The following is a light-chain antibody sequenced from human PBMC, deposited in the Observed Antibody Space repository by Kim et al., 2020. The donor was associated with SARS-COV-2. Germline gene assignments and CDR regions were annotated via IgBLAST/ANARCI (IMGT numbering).Light chain of an antibody. Sequence: QAVVTQPPSVSGAPGQRVTISCTGRSSNIGAGYDVHWYQQFPGTAPKLLIYGNSNRPSGVPDRFPGSKSGTSASLAITGLQTEDEADYYCQTFDSSLSAVVFGGGTQLTVL. V-gene: IGLV1-40*01. J-gene: IGLJ2*01. CDR1: SSNIGAGYD. CDR2: GNS. CDR3: QTFDSSLSAVV.